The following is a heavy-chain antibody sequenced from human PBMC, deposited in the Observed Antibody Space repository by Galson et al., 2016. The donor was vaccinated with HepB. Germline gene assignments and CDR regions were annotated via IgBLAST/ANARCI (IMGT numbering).Heavy chain of an antibody. CDR1: GFTFSSYA. J-gene: IGHJ5*02. CDR2: IDHSGST. CDR3: ARGRRVGHCSGTSCRNWFNP. D-gene: IGHD2-2*01. Sequence: LRLSCAASGFTFSSYAISWVRQPPGKGLEWIGEIDHSGSTNYNPSLKSRVTISADTSKNQVSLMVTSVTAADTAVYYYARGRRVGHCSGTSCRNWFNPWGQGALVTVSS. V-gene: IGHV4-34*01.